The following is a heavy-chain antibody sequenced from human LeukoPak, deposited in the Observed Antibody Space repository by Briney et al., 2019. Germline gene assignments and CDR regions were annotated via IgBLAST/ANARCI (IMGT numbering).Heavy chain of an antibody. CDR3: ARVPSYGDYTTGDY. CDR1: GDSISIGDYY. V-gene: IGHV4-30-4*01. J-gene: IGHJ4*02. Sequence: SETLSLTCTVSGDSISIGDYYWSWIRQPPGKGLEWIGYIYYSGSTYYNPSLKSRVTISVDTSKNQFSLKLSSVTAADTAVYYCARVPSYGDYTTGDYRGQGTLVTVSS. CDR2: IYYSGST. D-gene: IGHD4-17*01.